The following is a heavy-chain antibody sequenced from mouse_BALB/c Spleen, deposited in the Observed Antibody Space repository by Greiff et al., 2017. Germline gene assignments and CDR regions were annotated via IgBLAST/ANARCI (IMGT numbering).Heavy chain of an antibody. CDR3: ARFGGYGPWFAY. CDR1: GYTFTDYN. Sequence: EVKLLESGPELVKPGASVKIPCKASGYTFTDYNMDWVKQSHGKSLEWIGDINPNNGGTIYNQKFKGKATLTVDKSSSTAYMELRSLTSEDTAVYYCARFGGYGPWFAYWGQGTLVIVSA. CDR2: INPNNGGT. J-gene: IGHJ3*01. V-gene: IGHV1-18*01. D-gene: IGHD2-2*01.